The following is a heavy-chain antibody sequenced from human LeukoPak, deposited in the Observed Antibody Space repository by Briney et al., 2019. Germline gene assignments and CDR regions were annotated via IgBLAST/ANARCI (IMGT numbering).Heavy chain of an antibody. CDR2: INSNGDT. J-gene: IGHJ5*01. CDR1: GGSISSYH. CDR3: ARDRGLDGSDQLDS. Sequence: SETLSLTCTVSGGSISSYHWMWIRQPAGKGLEWIGRINSNGDTVYNPSLKSRATMSLDMTNNQFSLKLSSVTAADTAVYYCARDRGLDGSDQLDSWGPGTLATVSS. D-gene: IGHD3-10*01. V-gene: IGHV4-4*07.